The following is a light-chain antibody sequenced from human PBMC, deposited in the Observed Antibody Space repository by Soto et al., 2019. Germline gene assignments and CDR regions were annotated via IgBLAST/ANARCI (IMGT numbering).Light chain of an antibody. J-gene: IGKJ1*01. CDR1: QSISNS. V-gene: IGKV1-39*01. CDR3: QPTYSGPQT. Sequence: DIQMTQSPSSLSASVGDRVTIACRASQSISNSVNWYQQKPGQAPKFLIYAASSLQSGVPSRFSGTGSGTDFTLTISSLQPEDFATYYCQPTYSGPQTFGQGTKVEIK. CDR2: AAS.